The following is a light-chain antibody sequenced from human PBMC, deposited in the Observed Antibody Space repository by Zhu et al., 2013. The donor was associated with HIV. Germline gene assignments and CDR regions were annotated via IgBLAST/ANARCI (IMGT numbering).Light chain of an antibody. Sequence: SYELTQPPPVSVAPGKTATITCGGNNIGSKSVHWYQQKPGQAPVLVIYDDSDRPSGIPERFSGSNSGNTATLTISRGRXRGMRADYYCQVWDSSGEHYVFGTGTKVTVL. CDR1: NIGSKS. J-gene: IGLJ1*01. CDR2: DDS. CDR3: QVWDSSGEHYV. V-gene: IGLV3-21*04.